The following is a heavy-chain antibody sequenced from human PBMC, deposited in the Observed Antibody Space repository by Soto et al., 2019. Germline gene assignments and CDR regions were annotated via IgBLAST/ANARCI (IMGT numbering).Heavy chain of an antibody. CDR2: GYTTGST. J-gene: IGHJ3*02. CDR3: ARHGSFYDSGAGYSDAFTI. V-gene: IGHV4-39*01. D-gene: IGHD3-22*01. Sequence: PSETLSLTCTFSGYSFSSTDYYWGWIRQSPGKCLQWIASGYTTGSTYSNPSLKSRITLSVDTSKNQLSLKLISVTAADTAVYYCARHGSFYDSGAGYSDAFTIWGQGTMVTVSS. CDR1: GYSFSSTDYY.